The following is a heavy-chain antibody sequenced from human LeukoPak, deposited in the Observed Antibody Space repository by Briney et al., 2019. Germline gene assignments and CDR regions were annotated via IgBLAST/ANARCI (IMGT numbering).Heavy chain of an antibody. J-gene: IGHJ3*02. CDR3: ARETPDTMVRGGGAFDI. CDR2: IYSGGST. CDR1: GFTVSSNY. Sequence: GGSLRLSCAASGFTVSSNYMSWVRQAPGKGLEWVSVIYSGGSTYYADSVKGRFTISRDNSKNTLYLQMNSLRAEDTAVYYCARETPDTMVRGGGAFDIWGQGTMVTVSS. D-gene: IGHD3-10*01. V-gene: IGHV3-53*01.